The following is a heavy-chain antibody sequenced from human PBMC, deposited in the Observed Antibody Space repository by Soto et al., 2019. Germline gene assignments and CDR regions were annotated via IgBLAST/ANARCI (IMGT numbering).Heavy chain of an antibody. CDR2: IYYIGST. J-gene: IGHJ5*02. V-gene: IGHV4-31*03. D-gene: IGHD2-2*01. CDR3: ARVSLGHCSTTSCDGGWFAP. CDR1: GGSISSGGYY. Sequence: QVQLQESGPGLVKPSQTLSLTCTVSGGSISSGGYYWSWIRQHPGKGLEWIGYIYYIGSTYYNPSLRSRVTISVDTSKTQFSLKLSSVTAADTAVYYCARVSLGHCSTTSCDGGWFAPWGQGTLVTVSS.